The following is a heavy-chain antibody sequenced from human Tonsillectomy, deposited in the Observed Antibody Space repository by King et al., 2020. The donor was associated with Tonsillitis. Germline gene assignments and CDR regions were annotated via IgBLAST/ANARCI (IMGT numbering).Heavy chain of an antibody. CDR1: GFTFSSYA. V-gene: IGHV3-23*04. CDR3: AKDLWLSTSKSFDH. D-gene: IGHD5/OR15-5a*01. J-gene: IGHJ4*02. Sequence: VQLVESGGDLVQPGGSLRLSCAASGFTFSSYAMYWVRQAPGKGLEWVSVISGSSDETYYADSVKGRFIISRDNSKNTLYLQMNSLRADDPSLYYCAKDLWLSTSKSFDHLGQGTLVTVSS. CDR2: ISGSSDET.